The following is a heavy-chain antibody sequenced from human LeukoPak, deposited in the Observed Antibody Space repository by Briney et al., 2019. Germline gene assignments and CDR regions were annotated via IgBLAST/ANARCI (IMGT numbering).Heavy chain of an antibody. CDR2: IGPSDSYT. CDR1: GYSFTSYW. CDR3: ARWSGSRPPLNYYGMDV. V-gene: IGHV5-10-1*01. J-gene: IGHJ6*04. Sequence: GESLRISCKGSGYSFTSYWISWVRQMPGKGLEWMGRIGPSDSYTNYSPSFQGHVTISADKSISTAYLQWSSLKASDTAMYYCARWSGSRPPLNYYGMDVWGKGITVTVSS. D-gene: IGHD3-10*01.